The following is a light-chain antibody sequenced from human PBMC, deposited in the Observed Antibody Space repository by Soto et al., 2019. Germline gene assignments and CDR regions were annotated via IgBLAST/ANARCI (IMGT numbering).Light chain of an antibody. CDR2: GAS. V-gene: IGKV3-20*01. J-gene: IGKJ1*01. CDR3: QQYGSSPWT. CDR1: QRVSSSY. Sequence: EIVLTQSPGTLSLSPGERATLSCRASQRVSSSYLAWYQQNPGQAPRPLIYGASSRAIGIPARFSGSGSGTDFTLTISRLEPEDFAVSYFQQYGSSPWTFGQGTKVESK.